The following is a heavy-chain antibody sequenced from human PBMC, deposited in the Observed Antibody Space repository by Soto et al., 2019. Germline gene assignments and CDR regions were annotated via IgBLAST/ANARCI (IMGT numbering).Heavy chain of an antibody. CDR2: ISYDGNKK. CDR3: ARSVAVAGLDY. D-gene: IGHD6-19*01. V-gene: IGHV3-30-3*01. Sequence: QVPLVESGGGVVQPGRSLRLSCAASGFTLSSYSMHWVRQAPGKGLEWVGVISYDGNKKYYRDSVKGRFSISRDTSNNTVHLQMNSLRPEDTAVYYCARSVAVAGLDYWGQGSLVTVSS. J-gene: IGHJ4*02. CDR1: GFTLSSYS.